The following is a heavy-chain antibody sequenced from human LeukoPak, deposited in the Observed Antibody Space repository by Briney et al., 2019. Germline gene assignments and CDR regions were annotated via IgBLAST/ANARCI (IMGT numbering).Heavy chain of an antibody. CDR3: ARLGEQQLATAFDY. J-gene: IGHJ4*02. D-gene: IGHD6-13*01. CDR1: GYIFNSYW. Sequence: GESLKISCKGSGYIFNSYWIGWVRQLPGKGLEWMGIIYPGDSDTRYSPSFQGQVTISADKSISTAYLQWSSLKASDTAMYYCARLGEQQLATAFDYWGQGTLVTVSS. CDR2: IYPGDSDT. V-gene: IGHV5-51*01.